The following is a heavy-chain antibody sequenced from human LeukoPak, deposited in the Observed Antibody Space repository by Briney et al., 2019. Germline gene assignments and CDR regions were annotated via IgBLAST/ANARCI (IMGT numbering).Heavy chain of an antibody. CDR2: INSDGSTT. J-gene: IGHJ4*02. Sequence: GGALRLSCAASGFTFSSYGMHWVRQGPGKGLVWVSRINSDGSTTNYADSVKGRFTISRDNAKNTLYLQMNSLRAEDTAVYYCVRVDGGYWGQGTLVTVSS. CDR1: GFTFSSYG. D-gene: IGHD3-16*01. V-gene: IGHV3-74*01. CDR3: VRVDGGY.